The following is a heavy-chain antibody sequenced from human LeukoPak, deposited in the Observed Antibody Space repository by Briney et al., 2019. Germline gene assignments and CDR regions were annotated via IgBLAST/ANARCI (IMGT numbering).Heavy chain of an antibody. J-gene: IGHJ5*02. Sequence: GASVSVSCKASGYTFTSYGISWVRQAPGQGLEWMGWISAYNGNTNYAQKLQGRVTMTTDTSTSTAYMELRSLRSDDTAVYYCARDVDRGYYYGSGTNWFDPWGQGTLVTVSS. CDR2: ISAYNGNT. D-gene: IGHD3-10*01. CDR3: ARDVDRGYYYGSGTNWFDP. V-gene: IGHV1-18*01. CDR1: GYTFTSYG.